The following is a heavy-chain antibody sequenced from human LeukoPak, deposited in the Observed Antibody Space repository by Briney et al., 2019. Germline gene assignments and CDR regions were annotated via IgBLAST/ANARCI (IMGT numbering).Heavy chain of an antibody. J-gene: IGHJ4*02. CDR1: GFTFSSYG. CDR2: ISYDGSNK. Sequence: GGSLRLSCAASGFTFSSYGMHWVRQAPGKGLEWVAVISYDGSNKYYADSVKGRFTISRDNSKNTLYLQMNSLRAEDTAVYYCAKGLSGWYYFDYWGQGTLVTVSS. CDR3: AKGLSGWYYFDY. V-gene: IGHV3-30*18. D-gene: IGHD6-19*01.